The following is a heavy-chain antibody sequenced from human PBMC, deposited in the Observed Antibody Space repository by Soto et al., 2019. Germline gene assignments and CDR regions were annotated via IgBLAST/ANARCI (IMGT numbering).Heavy chain of an antibody. CDR2: IKNKAAGGTA. V-gene: IGHV3-15*07. CDR3: TRDQSIVVVVAAKGV. J-gene: IGHJ6*02. Sequence: GSLRLSCVASSFTFNNACINWVRQAPEKGLEWIGLIKNKAAGGTALYATSMKGRFTISRDDSKNTLYLQINNLKTEDTAVYYCTRDQSIVVVVAAKGVWGQGTTVTVSS. CDR1: SFTFNNAC. D-gene: IGHD2-15*01.